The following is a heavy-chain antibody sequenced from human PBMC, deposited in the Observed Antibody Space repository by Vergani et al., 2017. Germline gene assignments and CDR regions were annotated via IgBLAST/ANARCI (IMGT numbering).Heavy chain of an antibody. J-gene: IGHJ4*02. Sequence: QVQLVQSGAEVKKPGSSVKVSCKASGGTFSSYAISWVRQAPGQGLEWMGRIIPIFGTANYAQKFQGRVTITADESTSTAYMELSSLRSEDTAVYYCASSYCGGDYYSGIASIWGQGTLVTVSS. CDR2: IIPIFGTA. D-gene: IGHD2-21*02. CDR1: GGTFSSYA. CDR3: ASSYCGGDYYSGIASI. V-gene: IGHV1-69*13.